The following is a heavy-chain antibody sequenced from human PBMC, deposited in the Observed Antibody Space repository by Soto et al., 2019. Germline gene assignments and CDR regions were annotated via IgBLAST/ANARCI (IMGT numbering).Heavy chain of an antibody. CDR2: IYTSGST. V-gene: IGHV4-4*07. CDR3: AREKYTIFGVANNWFDP. D-gene: IGHD3-3*01. CDR1: GGSISSYY. J-gene: IGHJ5*02. Sequence: SETLSLTCTASGGSISSYYWSWIRQPAGKGLEWIGRIYTSGSTNYNPSLKSRVTMSVDTSKNQFSLKLSSVTAADTAAYYCAREKYTIFGVANNWFDPWGQGTLVTVSS.